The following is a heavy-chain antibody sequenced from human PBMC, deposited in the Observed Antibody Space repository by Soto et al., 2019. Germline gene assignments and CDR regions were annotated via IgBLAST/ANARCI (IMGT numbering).Heavy chain of an antibody. CDR1: GGSFSGYY. CDR2: INHSGST. CDR3: ARGYRAYYDFWSGSSNLFDP. Sequence: SETLSLTCAVYGGSFSGYYWSWIRQPPGKGLEWIGEINHSGSTNYNPSLKSRVTISVDTSKNQFSLKLRSVTAADTAVYYCARGYRAYYDFWSGSSNLFDPWGQGTLVTVSS. J-gene: IGHJ5*02. V-gene: IGHV4-34*01. D-gene: IGHD3-3*01.